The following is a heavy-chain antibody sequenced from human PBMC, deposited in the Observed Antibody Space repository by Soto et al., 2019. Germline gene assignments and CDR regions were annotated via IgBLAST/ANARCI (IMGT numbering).Heavy chain of an antibody. CDR2: INHSGST. CDR3: ARRELGMEVYNYYMDV. Sequence: SETLSVTCAVDGGSFSGYYWSWIRLPPGKGLEWIGEINHSGSTNYNPSLKSRVAISVDTSKNQFSLKVTSVTAADTAVYYCARRELGMEVYNYYMDVWGKGTTVTV. CDR1: GGSFSGYY. J-gene: IGHJ6*03. V-gene: IGHV4-34*01. D-gene: IGHD3-16*01.